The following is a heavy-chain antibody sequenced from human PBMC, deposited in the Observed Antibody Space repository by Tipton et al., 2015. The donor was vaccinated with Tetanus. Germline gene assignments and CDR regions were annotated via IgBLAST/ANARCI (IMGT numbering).Heavy chain of an antibody. J-gene: IGHJ4*02. CDR2: SWYDGTDK. D-gene: IGHD2-15*01. CDR3: AREADCSGGSCFSGDFDN. CDR1: GFILSSYG. V-gene: IGHV3-33*01. Sequence: SGFILSSYGIHWVRQAPGKGLEWVAVSWYDGTDKYYADSVKGRFTISRDNSKNTLYLQMNSLRAEDTAVYYCAREADCSGGSCFSGDFDNWGQGTQVTVSS.